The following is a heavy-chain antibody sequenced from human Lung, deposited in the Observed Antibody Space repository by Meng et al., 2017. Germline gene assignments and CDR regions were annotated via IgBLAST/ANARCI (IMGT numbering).Heavy chain of an antibody. D-gene: IGHD2-21*01. J-gene: IGHJ4*02. CDR1: GHTSTSNL. CDR2: INPDDDNT. V-gene: IGHV1-46*03. CDR3: GRELCADDVCWPHYFIDY. Sequence: QAPRVQPETEETKPGPVVQLPSKTCGHTSTSNLIQWARQDPGQGLEWMGIINPDDDNTIYEQKYRARVTMTRDTSTDTVYMELSRLRPDDTAVYYCGRELCADDVCWPHYFIDYWGQGTLVTVSS.